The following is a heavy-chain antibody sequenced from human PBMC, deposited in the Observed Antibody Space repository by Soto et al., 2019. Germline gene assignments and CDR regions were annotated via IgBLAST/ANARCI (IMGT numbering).Heavy chain of an antibody. D-gene: IGHD1-26*01. CDR1: GGTFSSYS. CDR3: ARDGGRHSGGIDY. V-gene: IGHV1-69*01. CDR2: IIPIFGTA. Sequence: QVQLMQSGAEVKKPGSSVKVSCKASGGTFSSYSINWVRQAPGQGLEWMGEIIPIFGTANYAQTFQGRVTITADESTSTAYMELSSLRSEDTAVYYCARDGGRHSGGIDYWGQGTLVTVSS. J-gene: IGHJ4*02.